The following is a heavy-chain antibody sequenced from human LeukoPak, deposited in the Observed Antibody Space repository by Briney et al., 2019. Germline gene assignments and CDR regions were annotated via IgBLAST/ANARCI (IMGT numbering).Heavy chain of an antibody. CDR2: ISPDGSEK. D-gene: IGHD6-13*01. CDR3: ARGGSSRFDQ. CDR1: GFTFSSYE. Sequence: GGSLRLSCAASGFTFSSYEMIWVRQAPGKGLEWVAKISPDGSEKYYVDSVKGRFTISRDNAKNSLDLQMSSLRADDTAVYYCARGGSSRFDQWGQGTLVTVSS. V-gene: IGHV3-7*04. J-gene: IGHJ4*02.